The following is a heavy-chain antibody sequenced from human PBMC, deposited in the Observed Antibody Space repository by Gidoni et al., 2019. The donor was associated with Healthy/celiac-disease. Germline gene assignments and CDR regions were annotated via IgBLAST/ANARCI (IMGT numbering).Heavy chain of an antibody. CDR2: IYYSGST. Sequence: QVQLQESGPGLVKPSETLSLTFTVSGGSISSYYWSWIRQPPGKGLKWIGYIYYSGSTTYNPSLKSRVTISVDTSKNQFSLKRSSVTAADTAVYYCARTLAYCGGDCYPDAFDIWGQGTMVTVSS. CDR1: GGSISSYY. D-gene: IGHD2-21*02. CDR3: ARTLAYCGGDCYPDAFDI. V-gene: IGHV4-59*01. J-gene: IGHJ3*02.